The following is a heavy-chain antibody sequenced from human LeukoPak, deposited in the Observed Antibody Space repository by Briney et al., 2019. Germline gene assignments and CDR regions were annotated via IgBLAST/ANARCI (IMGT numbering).Heavy chain of an antibody. V-gene: IGHV1-46*01. Sequence: GASVKVSCKASGYTFTSYYMHWVRQAPGQGLEWMGLINPSGGSTSYAQKFQGRVTMTRDTSTSTVYMELSSLRSEDTAVYYCARDLVRYYDISGYYSLHYWGQGTLVTVSS. D-gene: IGHD3-22*01. J-gene: IGHJ4*02. CDR1: GYTFTSYY. CDR2: INPSGGST. CDR3: ARDLVRYYDISGYYSLHY.